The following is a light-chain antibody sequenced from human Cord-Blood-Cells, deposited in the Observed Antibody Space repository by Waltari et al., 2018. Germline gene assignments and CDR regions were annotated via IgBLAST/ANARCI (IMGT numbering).Light chain of an antibody. V-gene: IGLV2-23*01. CDR1: SRDVGSYNL. J-gene: IGLJ2*01. CDR3: CSYAGSSTLV. CDR2: VGS. Sequence: QSALTQPAPVSGSPGPSITIPCTGTSRDVGSYNLVSWYQQHPGKAPKLMIYVGSKRPSRVSKRFSGAKSVNTAALTSSGLQSEDEADYDCCSYAGSSTLVFGGGTKLTVL.